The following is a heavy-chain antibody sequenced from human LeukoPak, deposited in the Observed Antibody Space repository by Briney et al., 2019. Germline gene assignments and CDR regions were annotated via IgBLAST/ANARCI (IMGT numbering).Heavy chain of an antibody. V-gene: IGHV3-21*01. Sequence: GGSLRLSCAASRFPSSTYSMNWVRPAPGKGLGWVPSISSSSSYIYYADSVKGRFTISRDNAKNSLYLQMNSLRAEDTAVYYCARASGYTSGWYDDAFDIWGQGTMVTVSS. CDR3: ARASGYTSGWYDDAFDI. CDR2: ISSSSSYI. J-gene: IGHJ3*02. D-gene: IGHD6-19*01. CDR1: RFPSSTYS.